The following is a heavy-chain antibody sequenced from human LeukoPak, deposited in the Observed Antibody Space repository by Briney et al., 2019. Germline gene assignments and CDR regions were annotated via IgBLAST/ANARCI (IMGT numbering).Heavy chain of an antibody. J-gene: IGHJ6*02. CDR2: IYYSGST. D-gene: IGHD4-17*01. V-gene: IGHV4-31*03. CDR3: ARAGLRSGLYGMDV. CDR1: GGSISSGGYY. Sequence: PSQTLSLTCTVSGGSISSGGYYWSWIRQHPGKGLEWIGYIYYSGSTYYNPSLKSRVTISVDTSKNQFSLKLSSVTAADTAVYYCARAGLRSGLYGMDVWGQGTTVTVSS.